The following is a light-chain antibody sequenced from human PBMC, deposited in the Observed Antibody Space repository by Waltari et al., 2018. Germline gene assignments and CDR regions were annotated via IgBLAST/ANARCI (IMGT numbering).Light chain of an antibody. CDR1: PSNIGSNY. V-gene: IGLV1-47*01. CDR2: RNN. CDR3: AAWDDSLRGAV. J-gene: IGLJ1*01. Sequence: QSVLTQPPSASGTPGQRVTLSCSGSPSNIGSNYVSWYQHLPGMAPKLLISRNNQRPSGVSDRFSASKSGTSASLAISGRRSDDEAEYYCAAWDDSLRGAVFGTGTKVSVL.